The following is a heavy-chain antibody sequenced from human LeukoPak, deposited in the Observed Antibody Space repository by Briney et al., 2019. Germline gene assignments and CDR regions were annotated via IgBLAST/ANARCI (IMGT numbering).Heavy chain of an antibody. CDR2: IYYSGST. Sequence: PSETLFLTCTVSGGSISSSSYYWGWIRQPPGKGLEWIGSIYYSGSTYYNPSLKSRVTISVDTSKNQFSLKLSSVTAADTAVYYCARRSISSYYYGMDVWGQGTTVTVSS. V-gene: IGHV4-39*01. J-gene: IGHJ6*02. CDR3: ARRSISSYYYGMDV. D-gene: IGHD2/OR15-2a*01. CDR1: GGSISSSSYY.